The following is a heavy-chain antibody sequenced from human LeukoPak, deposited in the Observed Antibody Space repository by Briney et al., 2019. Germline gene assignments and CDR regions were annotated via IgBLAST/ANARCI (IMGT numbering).Heavy chain of an antibody. CDR2: MNPNSGNT. V-gene: IGHV1-8*01. CDR1: GYTFTSYD. CDR3: ATRYCSSTSCYGFDY. D-gene: IGHD2-2*01. J-gene: IGHJ4*02. Sequence: EASVKVSCKASGYTFTSYDIYWVRQATGQGLEWMGWMNPNSGNTGYAQKFQGRVTMTRNTSISTAYMELSSLRSEDTAVYYCATRYCSSTSCYGFDYWGQGTLVTVSS.